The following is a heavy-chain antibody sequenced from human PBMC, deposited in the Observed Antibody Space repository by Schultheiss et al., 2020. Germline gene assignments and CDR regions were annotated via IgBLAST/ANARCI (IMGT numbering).Heavy chain of an antibody. CDR2: IYYSGST. CDR3: ARGSGWPEYYYYYYMDV. Sequence: SETLSLTCTVSGGSISSYYWSWIRQPPGKGLEWIGYIYYSGSTNYNPSLKSRVTISVDTSKNQFSLKLSSVTAADTAVYYCARGSGWPEYYYYYYMDVWGKGTTVTVSS. V-gene: IGHV4-59*01. CDR1: GGSISSYY. J-gene: IGHJ6*03. D-gene: IGHD6-19*01.